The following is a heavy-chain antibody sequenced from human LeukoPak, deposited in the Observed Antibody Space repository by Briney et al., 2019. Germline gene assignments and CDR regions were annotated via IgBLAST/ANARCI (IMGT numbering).Heavy chain of an antibody. D-gene: IGHD2-8*01. CDR3: ARLLRPLYFDY. J-gene: IGHJ4*02. Sequence: SETLSLTCTVSGGSISSGGYYWSWIRQPPGKGLEWIGYIYHSGSTYYNPSLKSRVTISVDRSKNQFSLKLSSVTAADTAVYYCARLLRPLYFDYWGQGTLVTVSS. CDR2: IYHSGST. V-gene: IGHV4-30-2*01. CDR1: GGSISSGGYY.